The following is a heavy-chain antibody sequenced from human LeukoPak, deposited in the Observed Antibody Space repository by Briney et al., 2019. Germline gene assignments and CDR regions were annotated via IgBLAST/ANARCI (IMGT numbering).Heavy chain of an antibody. CDR2: IYYDGYP. V-gene: IGHV4-59*01. CDR3: AGTELGYCTVTGCPLES. Sequence: KTSETLSLTCNVSGASLSSYFWSWIRQPPGKGPEWIGYIYYDGYPNYSPSLRSRITISVEKSKSQFSLNLRSVTAADTALYFCAGTELGYCTVTGCPLESWGQGTLVTVSS. CDR1: GASLSSYF. D-gene: IGHD2-8*02. J-gene: IGHJ4*02.